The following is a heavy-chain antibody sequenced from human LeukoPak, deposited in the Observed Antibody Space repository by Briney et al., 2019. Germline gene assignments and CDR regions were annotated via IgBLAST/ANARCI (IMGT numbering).Heavy chain of an antibody. J-gene: IGHJ3*02. D-gene: IGHD3-10*01. CDR1: GFTFSGYA. CDR2: ISGSGGST. Sequence: PGGSLRLSCAASGFTFSGYAMSWVRQAPGKGLEWVSAISGSGGSTYYADSVKGGFTISRDNSKNTLYLQMNSLRAEDTAVYYCAKYGSGNDAFDIWGQGTMVTVSS. CDR3: AKYGSGNDAFDI. V-gene: IGHV3-23*01.